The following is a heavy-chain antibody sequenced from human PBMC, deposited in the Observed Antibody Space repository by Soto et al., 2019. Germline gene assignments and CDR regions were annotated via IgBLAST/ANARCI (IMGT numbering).Heavy chain of an antibody. J-gene: IGHJ5*02. D-gene: IGHD3-10*01. CDR2: IFYSGNS. CDR1: GNSISTGAYY. V-gene: IGHV4-31*03. CDR3: AREGRSAAPQAGFYL. Sequence: PPETLSLTCTVSGNSISTGAYYWSWLRQHPVKGLEWIGHIFYSGNSHYSPSHGSRVSISMDTSKNQFSIKLTSVTVADTAIYYCAREGRSAAPQAGFYLWGQGTLVT.